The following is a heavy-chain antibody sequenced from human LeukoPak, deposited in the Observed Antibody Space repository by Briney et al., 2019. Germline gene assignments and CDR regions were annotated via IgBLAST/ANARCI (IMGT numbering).Heavy chain of an antibody. V-gene: IGHV3-53*01. CDR2: IYSGGST. CDR1: GFTVSGNY. Sequence: GGSLRLSCAASGFTVSGNYMSWVRQAPGKGLEWVSLIYSGGSTYYADSVKGRFTISRDKSKNTLYLQMNSLRADDTAVYYCARGGYYGHYFDYWGQGTLVIVSS. D-gene: IGHD4-17*01. CDR3: ARGGYYGHYFDY. J-gene: IGHJ4*02.